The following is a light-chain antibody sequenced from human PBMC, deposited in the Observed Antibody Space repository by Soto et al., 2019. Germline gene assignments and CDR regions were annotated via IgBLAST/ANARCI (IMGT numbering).Light chain of an antibody. V-gene: IGKV3-11*01. CDR2: DAS. CDR1: QSVSSY. CDR3: QQRSNWPSSIT. J-gene: IGKJ5*01. Sequence: ESVLTPAPATLSISQGERATLSCRASQSVSSYLPWYQQKPGQAPRLLIYDASNRATGIPARFSGSGSGTDFTLTISSLDPVDFAVYYCQQRSNWPSSITFGQGTRLAIK.